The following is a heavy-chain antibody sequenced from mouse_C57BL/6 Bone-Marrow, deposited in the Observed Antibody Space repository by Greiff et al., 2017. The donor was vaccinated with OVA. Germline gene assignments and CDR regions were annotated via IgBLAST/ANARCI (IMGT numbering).Heavy chain of an antibody. J-gene: IGHJ2*01. CDR1: GYTFTDYY. V-gene: IGHV1-26*01. Sequence: VQLQQSGPELVKPGASVKISCKASGYTFTDYYMNWVKQSHGKSLEWIGDINPNNGGTSYNQKFKGKATLTVDKSSTTAYMERRSLTSEDSAVYYCARGVSNYFIWGQGTTLTVSS. CDR2: INPNNGGT. D-gene: IGHD2-5*01. CDR3: ARGVSNYFI.